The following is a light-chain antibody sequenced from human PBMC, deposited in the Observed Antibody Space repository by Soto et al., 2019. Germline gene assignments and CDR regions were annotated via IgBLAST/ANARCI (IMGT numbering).Light chain of an antibody. Sequence: SYELTQPSSVSVSPGQTASIACSGDKLGDKYACWYQQKPGQSPVLVIYQDTQRPSGIPERFSGSNSGNTATLTISGTQAMDEADYYCQAWDSSTGVVFGGGTQLTVL. CDR2: QDT. CDR1: KLGDKY. V-gene: IGLV3-1*01. CDR3: QAWDSSTGVV. J-gene: IGLJ2*01.